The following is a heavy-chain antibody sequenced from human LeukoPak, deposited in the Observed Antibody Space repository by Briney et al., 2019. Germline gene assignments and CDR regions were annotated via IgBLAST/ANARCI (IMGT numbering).Heavy chain of an antibody. CDR2: IYSGRSK. V-gene: IGHV3-53*01. J-gene: IGHJ6*03. Sequence: GGSLRLSCAASGFTVRSNYMSWVRQAPGKGLEWVSLIYSGRSKYYADPVRGRFTISRDNPKNTLYLKMNSLRAEDTAVYYCARVLSGSGSLYYYYYYMDVWGKGTTVTISS. CDR3: ARVLSGSGSLYYYYYYMDV. D-gene: IGHD6-19*01. CDR1: GFTVRSNY.